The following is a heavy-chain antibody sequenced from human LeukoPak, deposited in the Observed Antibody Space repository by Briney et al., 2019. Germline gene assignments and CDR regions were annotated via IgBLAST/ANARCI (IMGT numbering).Heavy chain of an antibody. CDR2: VYYSRGT. D-gene: IGHD3-22*01. Sequence: SETLSLTCTVSGGSIRSSYYYWGWIRQSPGKGLEWIGSVYYSRGTYYNPSLKSRVTLSVDTSKNQFSLRLSSVTATDTAIYYCARLLVGVIPTHNGDYWGQGTLITVSS. CDR3: ARLLVGVIPTHNGDY. V-gene: IGHV4-39*01. J-gene: IGHJ4*02. CDR1: GGSIRSSYYY.